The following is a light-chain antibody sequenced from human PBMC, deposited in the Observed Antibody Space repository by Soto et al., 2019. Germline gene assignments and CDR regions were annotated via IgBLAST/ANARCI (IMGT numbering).Light chain of an antibody. J-gene: IGLJ1*01. CDR3: SLYTTDSTYV. CDR1: GSDIGAYNF. CDR2: GVT. Sequence: QSALAQPPSASGSPGQSVTISCTGSGSDIGAYNFVSWYQQHPGKAPKLMIFGVTERPSGVPDRFSGSKSGNTASLTVSGLQAEDEAEYYCSLYTTDSTYVFGTGTKVTVL. V-gene: IGLV2-8*01.